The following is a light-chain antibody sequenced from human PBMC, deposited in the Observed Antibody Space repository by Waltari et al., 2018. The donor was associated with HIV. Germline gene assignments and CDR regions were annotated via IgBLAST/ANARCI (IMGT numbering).Light chain of an antibody. Sequence: AIRMNQSPSSLSASTGDGLNIPCRASGDINSDLAWYRQKPGKAPELLISSVSALRIGVPSRFSGSGSGTDFTLSISCLQSDDFGTYYCQQYSQFPLSFGGGTKVE. J-gene: IGKJ4*01. CDR1: GDINSD. CDR2: SVS. V-gene: IGKV1-8*01. CDR3: QQYSQFPLS.